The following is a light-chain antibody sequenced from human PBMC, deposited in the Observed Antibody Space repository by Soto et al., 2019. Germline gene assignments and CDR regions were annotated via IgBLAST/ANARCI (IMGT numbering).Light chain of an antibody. CDR1: QSISSR. J-gene: IGKJ4*01. CDR3: LHYSIYSRLT. Sequence: DIQMTQSPSTLSASVGDRVTITCRASQSISSRLAWYQQKPGKAPKLLIYEASRLESGVPPRFSGSGSGTEFTLTISSLQPDDFAAYYCLHYSIYSRLTFGGGTKVEIK. V-gene: IGKV1-5*03. CDR2: EAS.